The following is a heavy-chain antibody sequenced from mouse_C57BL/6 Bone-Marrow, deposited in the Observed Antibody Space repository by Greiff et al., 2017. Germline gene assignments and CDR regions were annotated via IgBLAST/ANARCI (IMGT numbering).Heavy chain of an antibody. J-gene: IGHJ3*01. CDR2: IDPENGDT. Sequence: VQLQQSGAELVRPGASVKLSCTASGFNIKDDYLHWVKQRPEQGLEWIGWIDPENGDTVSASKFQGKATITADTSSNTAYLQLSSLTSEDTAVYYCTRGPAWFADWGQGSLVTVAA. CDR3: TRGPAWFAD. V-gene: IGHV14-4*01. CDR1: GFNIKDDY.